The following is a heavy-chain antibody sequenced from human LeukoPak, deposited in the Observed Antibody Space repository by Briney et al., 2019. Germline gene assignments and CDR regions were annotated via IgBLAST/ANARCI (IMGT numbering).Heavy chain of an antibody. J-gene: IGHJ4*02. V-gene: IGHV4-59*01. D-gene: IGHD2-15*01. CDR2: IYYSGST. CDR3: AREGGGGIDY. Sequence: SETLSLTCTVSGGPISSYYWSWIRQPPGKGLEWIGYIYYSGSTNYNPSLKSRVTISVDTSKNQFSLKLSSVTAADTAVYYCAREGGGGIDYWGQGTLVTVSS. CDR1: GGPISSYY.